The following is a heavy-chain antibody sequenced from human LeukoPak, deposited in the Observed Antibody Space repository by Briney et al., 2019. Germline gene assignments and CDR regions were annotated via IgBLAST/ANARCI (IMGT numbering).Heavy chain of an antibody. D-gene: IGHD3-9*01. V-gene: IGHV3-66*01. Sequence: GGSLRLSCAASGFTVSSNYMSWVRQAPGKGLEWVSVIYSGGSTYYADSVKGRFTISRDNSKNTLYLQMNSLRAEDTAVYYCAREPPQERYFDWIKDYYYYGMDVWGQGTTVTVSS. CDR3: AREPPQERYFDWIKDYYYYGMDV. CDR1: GFTVSSNY. J-gene: IGHJ6*02. CDR2: IYSGGST.